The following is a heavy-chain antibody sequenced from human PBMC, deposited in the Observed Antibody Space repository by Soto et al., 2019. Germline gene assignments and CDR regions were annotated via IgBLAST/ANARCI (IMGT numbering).Heavy chain of an antibody. V-gene: IGHV1-69*02. Sequence: QVQLVQSGAEVKKPGSSVKVSCKASGGTFSRYTFTWVRQAPGQGLEWMGRIIPILDIPNYAQNFQGRVTIAADQSTRTAYMELSSLSSDDTAVYYWASHVTGVLVLGTSPPGGDNYGWDVWGQGTTVTVSS. CDR2: IIPILDIP. CDR1: GGTFSRYT. D-gene: IGHD2-8*02. J-gene: IGHJ6*02. CDR3: ASHVTGVLVLGTSPPGGDNYGWDV.